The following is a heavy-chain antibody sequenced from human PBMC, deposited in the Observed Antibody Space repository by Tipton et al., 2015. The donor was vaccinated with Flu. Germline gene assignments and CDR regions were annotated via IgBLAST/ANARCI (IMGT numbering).Heavy chain of an antibody. Sequence: TLSLTCTVSGGSISSYYWSWIRQPPGKGLEWIGYIYYSGSTNYNPSLKSRVTISVDTSKNQFSLKLSSVTAADTAVYYCARAGYDNWNHAGWYFDYWGQGTLVTVSS. CDR1: GGSISSYY. D-gene: IGHD1-14*01. J-gene: IGHJ4*02. CDR2: IYYSGST. CDR3: ARAGYDNWNHAGWYFDY. V-gene: IGHV4-59*01.